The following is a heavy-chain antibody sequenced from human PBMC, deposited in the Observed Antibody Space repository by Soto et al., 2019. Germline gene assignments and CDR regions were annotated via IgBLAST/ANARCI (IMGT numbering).Heavy chain of an antibody. D-gene: IGHD6-6*01. J-gene: IGHJ4*02. CDR3: ARRPDVLNRKDFDY. V-gene: IGHV3-21*01. CDR2: ISSSSSYI. CDR1: GFTFSSYS. Sequence: EVQLVESGGGLVKPGGSLRLSCAASGFTFSSYSMNWVRQAPGKGLEWVSSISSSSSYIYYADSVKGRFTISRDNAQNSLYLQMKSLSAEDTAVYYCARRPDVLNRKDFDYWGQGTLVTVSS.